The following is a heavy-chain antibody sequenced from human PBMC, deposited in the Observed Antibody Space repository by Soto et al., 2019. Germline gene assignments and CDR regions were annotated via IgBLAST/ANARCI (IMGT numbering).Heavy chain of an antibody. D-gene: IGHD6-19*01. Sequence: GGSLRLSCAASGFTFSSYGMHWVRQAPGKGLEWVAVISYDGSNKYYADSVKGRFTISRDNSKNTLYLQMNSLRAEDTAVYYCARYSSGWFSGYFDYWGQGT. CDR3: ARYSSGWFSGYFDY. CDR1: GFTFSSYG. V-gene: IGHV3-30*03. J-gene: IGHJ4*02. CDR2: ISYDGSNK.